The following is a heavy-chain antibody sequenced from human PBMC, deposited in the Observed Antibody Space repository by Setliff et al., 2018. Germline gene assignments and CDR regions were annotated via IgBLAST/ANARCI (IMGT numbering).Heavy chain of an antibody. CDR2: INWNGDRT. J-gene: IGHJ4*02. CDR3: AQDRSRDYDDSSGYDH. Sequence: PGGSLRLSCAASGFTFNPYNFNWVRQAPGKGLEWVSSINWNGDRTGYADSVKGRFTISRDNAKNSLYLQMNRLRAEDTALYYGAQDRSRDYDDSSGYDHWGQGTLVTVSS. V-gene: IGHV3-20*04. D-gene: IGHD3-22*01. CDR1: GFTFNPYN.